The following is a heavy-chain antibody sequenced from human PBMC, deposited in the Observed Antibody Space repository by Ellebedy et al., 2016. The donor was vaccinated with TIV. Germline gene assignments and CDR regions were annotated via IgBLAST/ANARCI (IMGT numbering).Heavy chain of an antibody. CDR3: ARTPAFIGAAVVYGMDV. D-gene: IGHD6-13*01. CDR1: GDSISSYY. J-gene: IGHJ6*02. Sequence: MPSETLSLTCTVSGDSISSYYWSWIRQFPGKGLEWIGYIYYSGSTNYNPSLKSRVTISTDTSKNQFSLKLSSVTAADTAVYYCARTPAFIGAAVVYGMDVWGQGTTVTVSS. V-gene: IGHV4-59*01. CDR2: IYYSGST.